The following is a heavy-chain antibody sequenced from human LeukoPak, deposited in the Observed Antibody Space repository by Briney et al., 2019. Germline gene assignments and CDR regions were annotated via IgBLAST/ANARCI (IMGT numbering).Heavy chain of an antibody. Sequence: PSETLSLTCTVSVGSISSSSCYWGWIRQPPGKGLEWIGSIYYSGSTYYNPSLKSRVTISVDTSKNQFSLKLSSVTAADTAVYYCAIATYYYDSGGWPFDYWGQGTLVIVSS. V-gene: IGHV4-39*01. J-gene: IGHJ4*02. CDR2: IYYSGST. CDR1: VGSISSSSCY. CDR3: AIATYYYDSGGWPFDY. D-gene: IGHD3-22*01.